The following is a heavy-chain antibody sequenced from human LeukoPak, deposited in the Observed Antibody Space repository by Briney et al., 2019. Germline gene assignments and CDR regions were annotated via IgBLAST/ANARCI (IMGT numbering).Heavy chain of an antibody. D-gene: IGHD5-12*01. Sequence: GGSLRLSCAASGFTFSSYAMSWVRQAPGKGLEWVSGISGSGGSTKYADSVKGRFTISRDSSKNTLYLQMNSLSAEDTAVYYCAKGSRDGYNYYCDYWGQGTLATVSS. CDR1: GFTFSSYA. CDR3: AKGSRDGYNYYCDY. CDR2: ISGSGGST. J-gene: IGHJ4*02. V-gene: IGHV3-23*01.